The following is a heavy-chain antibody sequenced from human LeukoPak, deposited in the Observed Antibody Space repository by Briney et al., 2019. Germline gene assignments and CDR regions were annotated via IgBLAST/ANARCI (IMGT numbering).Heavy chain of an antibody. J-gene: IGHJ4*02. Sequence: GESLKISCKGSGYSFSSYWIAWVRQMPGKGLEWMGLIYPGDSDTRYNPSFQGQVIISADKSIRTAYLQWSSLKASDSAMYYCARLDYGDDFDYWGQGTLVTVSS. CDR1: GYSFSSYW. CDR2: IYPGDSDT. D-gene: IGHD4-17*01. V-gene: IGHV5-51*01. CDR3: ARLDYGDDFDY.